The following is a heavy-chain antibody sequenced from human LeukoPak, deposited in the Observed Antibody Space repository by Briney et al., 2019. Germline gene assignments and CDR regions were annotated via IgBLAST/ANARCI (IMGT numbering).Heavy chain of an antibody. CDR2: IWYDGSNK. D-gene: IGHD3-10*01. CDR3: ARDNYYYGSGSYSERDWFDP. V-gene: IGHV3-33*01. Sequence: GGSLRLSCAASGFTFSSYGMHWVRQAPGKGLEWVAVIWYDGSNKYYADSVKGRFTISRDNSKYTLYLQMNSLRAEDTAVYYCARDNYYYGSGSYSERDWFDPWGQGTLVTVSS. CDR1: GFTFSSYG. J-gene: IGHJ5*02.